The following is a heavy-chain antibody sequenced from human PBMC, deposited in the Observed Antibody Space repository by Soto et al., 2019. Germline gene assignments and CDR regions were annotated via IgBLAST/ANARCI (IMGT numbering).Heavy chain of an antibody. J-gene: IGHJ4*02. CDR3: ARAPAEVYDGRGKGTRYLDY. CDR1: GGSVSGYY. D-gene: IGHD3-16*01. CDR2: VHYSGVT. V-gene: IGHV4-59*02. Sequence: QVQLQESGPGLVKPSEALSLTCTVSGGSVSGYYWSWIRQSPGKGLEWIGYVHYSGVTHYNPSLQSRVTMSIDTSNNRFSLRLNSVTATDTAVYFCARAPAEVYDGRGKGTRYLDYWGQGALVTVSS.